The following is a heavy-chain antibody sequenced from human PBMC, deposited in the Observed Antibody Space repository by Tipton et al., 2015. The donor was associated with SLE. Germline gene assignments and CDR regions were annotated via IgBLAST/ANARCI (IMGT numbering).Heavy chain of an antibody. J-gene: IGHJ4*02. V-gene: IGHV4-4*07. CDR1: GGSISSYY. D-gene: IGHD6-6*01. CDR3: ARGAGVGQYSSSSAFFDY. CDR2: IYTSGST. Sequence: TLSLTCTVSGGSISSYYWSWIRQPAGKGLEWIGRIYTSGSTNYNPSLKGRVTMSVDTSKNQFSLKLSSVTAADTAVYYCARGAGVGQYSSSSAFFDYWGQGTLVTVSS.